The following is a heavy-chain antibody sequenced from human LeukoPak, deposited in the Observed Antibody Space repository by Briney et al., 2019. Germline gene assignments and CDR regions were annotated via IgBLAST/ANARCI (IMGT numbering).Heavy chain of an antibody. CDR3: ARTTEGGYTSAYFYYYYMDV. V-gene: IGHV4-39*07. J-gene: IGHJ6*03. CDR2: IYYSGST. Sequence: SETLSLTCTVSGGSISSSSYYWGWIRQPPGKGLEWIGSIYYSGSTNYNPSLKSRVTISVDTSKNQFSLKLSSVTAADTAVYYCARTTEGGYTSAYFYYYYMDVWGKGTTVTISS. CDR1: GGSISSSSYY. D-gene: IGHD5-18*01.